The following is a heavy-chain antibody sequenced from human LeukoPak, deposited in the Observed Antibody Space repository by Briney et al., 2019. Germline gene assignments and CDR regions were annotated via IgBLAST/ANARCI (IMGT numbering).Heavy chain of an antibody. CDR1: GGSISSSSYY. Sequence: SETLSLTCTVSGGSISSSSYYWGWLRQPPGKGLEWIGSIHYSGSTYYNPSLKSRVTISVDTSKNQFSLKLSSVTAADTAVYYCARKYDFWSGYSKAFDYWGQGTLVTVSS. J-gene: IGHJ4*02. D-gene: IGHD3-3*01. V-gene: IGHV4-39*07. CDR3: ARKYDFWSGYSKAFDY. CDR2: IHYSGST.